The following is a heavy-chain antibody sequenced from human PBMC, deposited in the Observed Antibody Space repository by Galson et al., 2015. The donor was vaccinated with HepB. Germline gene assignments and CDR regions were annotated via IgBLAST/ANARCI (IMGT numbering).Heavy chain of an antibody. CDR3: ARGGYVWGSYRSFDN. V-gene: IGHV1-18*04. CDR2: ISAHNGNT. J-gene: IGHJ4*02. Sequence: SVKVSCKASGYTFTSYGISWVRQAPGQGLEWMGWISAHNGNTNSAQKLQGRVTMTTDTSTSTAYIELRSLRSDDTAVYYCARGGYVWGSYRSFDNWGQGTLVTVSS. D-gene: IGHD3-16*02. CDR1: GYTFTSYG.